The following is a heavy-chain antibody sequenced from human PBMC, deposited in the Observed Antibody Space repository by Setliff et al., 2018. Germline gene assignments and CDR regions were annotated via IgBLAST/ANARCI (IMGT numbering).Heavy chain of an antibody. CDR3: ARESATIGEFPLYYFDK. Sequence: SETLSPTCSVSGGSISSGGFYWSWIRQSAGRGLEWIGHFPTGGATDYNLSLKCRVTISLDSSKKQFSLRLSSVTAADAAVYFCARESATIGEFPLYYFDKWGQGIRVTVSP. V-gene: IGHV4-61*09. D-gene: IGHD3-10*01. CDR2: FPTGGAT. J-gene: IGHJ4*02. CDR1: GGSISSGGFY.